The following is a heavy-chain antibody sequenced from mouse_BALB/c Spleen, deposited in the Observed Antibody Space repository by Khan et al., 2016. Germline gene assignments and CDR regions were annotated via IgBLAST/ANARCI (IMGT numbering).Heavy chain of an antibody. D-gene: IGHD1-2*01. V-gene: IGHV4-1*02. CDR2: INPDSSTI. CDR1: GFDFSRYW. CDR3: ARLHYYGRFAY. J-gene: IGHJ3*01. Sequence: EVKLLESGGGLVQPGGSLKLSCAASGFDFSRYWMSWVRQAPGKGLEWIGEINPDSSTINYTPYLKDKFIISRDNANNTLYLQMSKVRSEDTALYYCARLHYYGRFAYWGQGTLVTVSA.